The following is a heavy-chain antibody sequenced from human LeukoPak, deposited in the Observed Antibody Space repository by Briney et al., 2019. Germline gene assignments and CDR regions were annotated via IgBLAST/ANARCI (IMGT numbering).Heavy chain of an antibody. CDR1: GFTFSDYY. Sequence: GSLRLSCAASGFTFSDYYMSWIRQAPGKGLEWVSYISSSSSYTNYADSVKGRFTISRDNAKNSLYLQMNSLRAEDTAVYYCARSPRVITFGGVIVHAFDIWGQGTMVTVSS. V-gene: IGHV3-11*06. CDR2: ISSSSSYT. D-gene: IGHD3-16*02. J-gene: IGHJ3*02. CDR3: ARSPRVITFGGVIVHAFDI.